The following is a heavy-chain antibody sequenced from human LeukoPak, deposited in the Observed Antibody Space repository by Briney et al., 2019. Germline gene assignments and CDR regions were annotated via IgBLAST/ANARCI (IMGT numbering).Heavy chain of an antibody. CDR2: ISSSGSTI. CDR3: ARVKYSSSWSLRWFDP. Sequence: GGSLRLSCAASGFTFSDYYMSWIRQAPGKGLEWISYISSSGSTIFYADSVKGRFTISRDNAKNSLYLQMNSLRAEDTAVYYCARVKYSSSWSLRWFDPWGQGTLVTVSS. V-gene: IGHV3-11*01. J-gene: IGHJ5*02. D-gene: IGHD6-13*01. CDR1: GFTFSDYY.